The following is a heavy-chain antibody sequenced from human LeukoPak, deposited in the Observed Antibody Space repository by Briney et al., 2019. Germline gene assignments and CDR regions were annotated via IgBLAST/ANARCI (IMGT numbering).Heavy chain of an antibody. J-gene: IGHJ4*02. CDR1: GGSISSSSYY. CDR3: ARWDDSAWGFGN. Sequence: SETLSLTCTVSGGSISSSSYYWSWIRQPAGKGLEWIGRIYSSESGSYNPSLKSRLTMSVDTSKNQFSLRLRSVTAADTAVYYCARWDDSAWGFGNWGPGTLVTVSS. D-gene: IGHD7-27*01. V-gene: IGHV4-61*02. CDR2: IYSSESG.